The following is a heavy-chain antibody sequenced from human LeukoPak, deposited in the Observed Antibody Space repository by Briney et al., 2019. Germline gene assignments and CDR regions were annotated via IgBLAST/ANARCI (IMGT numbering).Heavy chain of an antibody. CDR2: ISAYNGNT. Sequence: ASVKVSCKASGYTFTSYGISWVRQAPGQGLEWMGCISAYNGNTNYAQKLQGRVTMTTDTSTSTAYMEMRSLRSDDTAVYYCAREGRRIAVNAEYFQHWGQGTLVTVSS. J-gene: IGHJ1*01. V-gene: IGHV1-18*01. CDR3: AREGRRIAVNAEYFQH. CDR1: GYTFTSYG. D-gene: IGHD6-19*01.